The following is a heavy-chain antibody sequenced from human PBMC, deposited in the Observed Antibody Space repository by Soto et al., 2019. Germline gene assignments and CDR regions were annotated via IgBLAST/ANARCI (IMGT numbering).Heavy chain of an antibody. CDR2: VSHDGRNT. D-gene: IGHD6-19*01. CDR1: GFTFSDYA. Sequence: VQLVESGGGVDQPGRSLRLSCAASGFTFSDYAMHWVRQAPGKGLEWVAVVSHDGRNTHYADSVKGRFTISRDSSKNTVSLEMTRLRAEDTAVYYCAKGGRQWLVTSDFNYWGQGALVTVSS. V-gene: IGHV3-30*18. CDR3: AKGGRQWLVTSDFNY. J-gene: IGHJ4*02.